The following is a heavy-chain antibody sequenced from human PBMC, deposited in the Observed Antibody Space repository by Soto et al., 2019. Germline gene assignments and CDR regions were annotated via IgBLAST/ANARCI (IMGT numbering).Heavy chain of an antibody. Sequence: GSLRLSCSASGFTFSSYSMNWVRQAPGKGLEWVSYISSSSSTIYYADSVKGRFTISRDNAKNSLYLQMNSLRDEDTAVYYCARDVYEGYCSSTSCFGTYYGMDVWGQGTTVTVSS. CDR3: ARDVYEGYCSSTSCFGTYYGMDV. J-gene: IGHJ6*02. CDR1: GFTFSSYS. D-gene: IGHD2-2*01. V-gene: IGHV3-48*02. CDR2: ISSSSSTI.